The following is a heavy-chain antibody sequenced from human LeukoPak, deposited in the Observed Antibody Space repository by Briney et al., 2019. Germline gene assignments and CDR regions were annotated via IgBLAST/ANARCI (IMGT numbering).Heavy chain of an antibody. Sequence: GGSLRLSCSASGFTFSSYAMHWVRQAPGKGLEYVSAISVNGVSTYYAGSVKGRFTISRDNAKNTLYLQMGSLRPEDMAIYYCARDLYNWNSVGNYYYYYGMDVWGQGTTVTVSS. CDR2: ISVNGVST. D-gene: IGHD1-7*01. V-gene: IGHV3-64*02. J-gene: IGHJ6*02. CDR3: ARDLYNWNSVGNYYYYYGMDV. CDR1: GFTFSSYA.